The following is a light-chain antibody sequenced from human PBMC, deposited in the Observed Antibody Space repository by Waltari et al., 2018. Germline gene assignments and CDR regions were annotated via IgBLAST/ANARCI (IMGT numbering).Light chain of an antibody. Sequence: DIQMTQSPSSLSASVGDRVTITCRASQSIAVSLNWYQQKPGKAPNLLIYAASSLQSGVPSRFSGSGSGTDFTLTISSLQPEDFATYFCQQSYYSPATFGQGTQVEIK. V-gene: IGKV1-39*01. CDR1: QSIAVS. CDR3: QQSYYSPAT. J-gene: IGKJ1*01. CDR2: AAS.